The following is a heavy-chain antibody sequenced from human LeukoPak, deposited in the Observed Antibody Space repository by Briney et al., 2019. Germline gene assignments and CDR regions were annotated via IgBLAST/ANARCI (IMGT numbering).Heavy chain of an antibody. CDR2: ISNTGSTI. D-gene: IGHD3-10*02. CDR1: GFTFSSYS. V-gene: IGHV3-48*04. CDR3: AELGITMIGGV. Sequence: GGSLRLSCAASGFTFSSYSMNWVRQAPGKGLEWVSYISNTGSTIYYADSVKGRFTISRDNAKNSLYLQMNSLRAEDTAVYYCAELGITMIGGVWGKGTTVTISS. J-gene: IGHJ6*04.